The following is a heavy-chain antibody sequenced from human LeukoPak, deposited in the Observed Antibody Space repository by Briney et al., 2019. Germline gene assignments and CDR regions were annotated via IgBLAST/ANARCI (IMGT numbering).Heavy chain of an antibody. J-gene: IGHJ4*02. CDR3: ARGPSSGDGADY. CDR2: INSDGSST. CDR1: GFTFSSYW. D-gene: IGHD2-15*01. Sequence: PGGSLRLSCAASGFTFSSYWMHWVRQAPGKGLVWVSRINSDGSSTSYADSVKGRFTISRDNAKNTLYLQMNSLRAEDTAVYYCARGPSSGDGADYWGQGTLVTVSS. V-gene: IGHV3-74*01.